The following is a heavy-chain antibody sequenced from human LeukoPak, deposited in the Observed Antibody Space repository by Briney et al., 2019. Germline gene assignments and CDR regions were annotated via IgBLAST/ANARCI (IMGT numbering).Heavy chain of an antibody. D-gene: IGHD3-3*01. V-gene: IGHV3-23*01. CDR1: GFTFSSYA. CDR2: ISGSGGST. J-gene: IGHJ4*02. Sequence: PGGSLRLSCAASGFTFSSYAMRWIRQAPGKGLEWVSAISGSGGSTYYADSVKGRFTISRDNSKNTLYLQMNSLRAEDTAVYYCAKAGDFWSGFDYWGQGTLVTVSS. CDR3: AKAGDFWSGFDY.